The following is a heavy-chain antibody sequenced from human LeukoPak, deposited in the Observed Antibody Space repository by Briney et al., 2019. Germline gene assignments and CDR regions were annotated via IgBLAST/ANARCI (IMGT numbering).Heavy chain of an antibody. CDR1: GFTFSDYA. D-gene: IGHD1-26*01. CDR2: ISGSRGST. J-gene: IGHJ4*02. CDR3: AKTGYREWNGGSYFSDY. Sequence: PGGSLRLSCAASGFTFSDYAMTWVRQAPGKGLEWVSAISGSRGSTYYADSVKGRFTISRDNTKNTLYLQMNSLRAEDTAVYYCAKTGYREWNGGSYFSDYWGQGTLVAVSS. V-gene: IGHV3-23*01.